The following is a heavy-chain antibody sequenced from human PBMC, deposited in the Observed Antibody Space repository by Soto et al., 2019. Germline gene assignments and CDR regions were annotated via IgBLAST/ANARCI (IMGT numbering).Heavy chain of an antibody. D-gene: IGHD3-22*01. CDR1: GGTFSSYA. Sequence: VASVKVSCKASGGTFSSYAISWVRQAPGQGLEWMGGIIPIFGTANYAQKFQGRVTITADESTSTAYMELSSLRSEDTAVYYCARAYSSGYYFDYWGQGTLVTVSS. V-gene: IGHV1-69*13. CDR2: IIPIFGTA. J-gene: IGHJ4*02. CDR3: ARAYSSGYYFDY.